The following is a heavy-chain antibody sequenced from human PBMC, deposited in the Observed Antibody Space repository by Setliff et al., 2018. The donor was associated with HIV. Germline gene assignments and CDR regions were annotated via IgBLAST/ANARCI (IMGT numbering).Heavy chain of an antibody. Sequence: TLSLTCTVSGGSISSSSYYWGWIRQPPGKGLEWIGSIYYSGSTYYNPSLKSRVTISVDTSKNQFSLKLSSVTAADTAVYYCARLRGAFDIWGQGTMVTVS. CDR2: IYYSGST. CDR3: ARLRGAFDI. CDR1: GGSISSSSYY. J-gene: IGHJ3*02. V-gene: IGHV4-39*01.